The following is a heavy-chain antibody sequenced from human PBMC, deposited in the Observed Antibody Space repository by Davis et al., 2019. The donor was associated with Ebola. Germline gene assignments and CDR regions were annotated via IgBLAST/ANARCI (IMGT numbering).Heavy chain of an antibody. CDR1: GGTFSSYA. CDR3: AREGGYSSGWPYFDN. J-gene: IGHJ4*02. D-gene: IGHD6-25*01. V-gene: IGHV1-69*04. Sequence: AASVKVSCKASGGTFSSYAISWVRQAPGQGLEWMGRIMPILGIANYAQKFQGRVTITADKSTSTAYMELSSLRYEDTAVYYCAREGGYSSGWPYFDNWGQGTLVTVSS. CDR2: IMPILGIA.